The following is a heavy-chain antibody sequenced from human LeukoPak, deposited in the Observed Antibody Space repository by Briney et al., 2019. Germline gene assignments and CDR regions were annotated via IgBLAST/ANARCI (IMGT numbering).Heavy chain of an antibody. V-gene: IGHV4-31*03. J-gene: IGHJ3*02. CDR3: ARLYDSFRAFDI. Sequence: PSETLSLTCTVSGGSINSGSYYWSWIRQHPGKGLEWIGYIYYSGSTYHNPSLKSRVTISVDTSKNQFSLKLNSVTAADTAVYYCARLYDSFRAFDIWGQGTIITVSS. CDR2: IYYSGST. D-gene: IGHD2-8*01. CDR1: GGSINSGSYY.